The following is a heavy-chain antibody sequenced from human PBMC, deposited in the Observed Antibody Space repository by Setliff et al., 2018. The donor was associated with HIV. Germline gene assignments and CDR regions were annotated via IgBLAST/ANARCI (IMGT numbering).Heavy chain of an antibody. Sequence: ASVKVSCKASGYTFTGYFIHWVRQAPGQGLEWVGRINPNSGDTNFAQRFQGRITMTRDTSISTAYLDLTSLRSEDTAVYYCARGSSGWPYYFDYWGQGTLVTVSS. CDR3: ARGSSGWPYYFDY. D-gene: IGHD6-19*01. J-gene: IGHJ4*02. V-gene: IGHV1-2*06. CDR2: INPNSGDT. CDR1: GYTFTGYF.